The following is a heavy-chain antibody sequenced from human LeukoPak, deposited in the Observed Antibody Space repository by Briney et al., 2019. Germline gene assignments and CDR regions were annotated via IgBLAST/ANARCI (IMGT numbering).Heavy chain of an antibody. CDR1: GYTFTGYY. J-gene: IGHJ4*02. D-gene: IGHD2-15*01. Sequence: ASVKVSCKASGYTFTGYYMHWVRQAPGQGLEWMGWINPNSGGTNYAQKFQGRVTMTRDTSISTAYMELSRLRSDDTAVYYCARMEVVAATRDYWGQGTLVTVSS. CDR2: INPNSGGT. CDR3: ARMEVVAATRDY. V-gene: IGHV1-2*02.